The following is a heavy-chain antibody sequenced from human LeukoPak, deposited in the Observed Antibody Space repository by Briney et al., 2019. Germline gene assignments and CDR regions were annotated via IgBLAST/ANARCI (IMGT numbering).Heavy chain of an antibody. J-gene: IGHJ4*02. V-gene: IGHV5-51*01. D-gene: IGHD3-16*01. CDR1: GYTFTTYW. Sequence: GESLKISCKASGYTFTTYWIGWVRQMPGKPLEWMASIYPGDSQTRYSPSFQGQVTISVDKSINTAYLQWSNLKASDTAMYYCAGHAGLGPSEDGLIDYWGQGTLVTVSS. CDR2: IYPGDSQT. CDR3: AGHAGLGPSEDGLIDY.